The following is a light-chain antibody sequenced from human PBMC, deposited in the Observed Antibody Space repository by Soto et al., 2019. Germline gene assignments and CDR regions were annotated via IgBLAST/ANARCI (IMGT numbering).Light chain of an antibody. Sequence: TLKPSNQPGSGRESGSRSSRASQSISSWLAWYQQKPGKAPKLLIYKASSLESGVPSRFSGSGSGTEFTLTISSLQPDDFATYYCQQYNSYPWTFGQGTKVDIK. CDR1: QSISSW. J-gene: IGKJ1*01. CDR3: QQYNSYPWT. CDR2: KAS. V-gene: IGKV1-5*03.